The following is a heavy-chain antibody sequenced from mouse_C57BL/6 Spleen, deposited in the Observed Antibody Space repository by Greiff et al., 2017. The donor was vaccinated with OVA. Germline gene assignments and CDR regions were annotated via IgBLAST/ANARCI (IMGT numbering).Heavy chain of an antibody. Sequence: EVQLQQSGPELVKPGASVKISFRASGSTFTDSYMTWLRRSLGKSLEWIGDINPNNGGTSYNQKFKGKATLTVDKSSSTAYMELRSLTSEDSAVYYCARRRSSYKAMDYWGQGTSVTVSS. D-gene: IGHD1-1*01. V-gene: IGHV1-26*01. J-gene: IGHJ4*01. CDR2: INPNNGGT. CDR3: ARRRSSYKAMDY. CDR1: GSTFTDSY.